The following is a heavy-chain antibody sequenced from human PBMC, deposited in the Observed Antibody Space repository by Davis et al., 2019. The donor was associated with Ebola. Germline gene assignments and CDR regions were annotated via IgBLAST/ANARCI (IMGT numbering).Heavy chain of an antibody. CDR3: VKDDVTAGRFNY. V-gene: IGHV4-59*08. J-gene: IGHJ4*02. CDR1: GGSINSFL. CDR2: MFYNGDT. D-gene: IGHD1-20*01. Sequence: MPSETLSLTCSVSGGSINSFLWTWIRQPPGKGLEWVGCMFYNGDTKYNPALESRVTISVDTSKNQFSLRLSSVTAADTAMYYCVKDDVTAGRFNYWGRGSLVTVSS.